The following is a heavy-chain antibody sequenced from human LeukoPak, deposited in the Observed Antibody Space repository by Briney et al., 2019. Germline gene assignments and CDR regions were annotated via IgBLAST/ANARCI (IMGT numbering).Heavy chain of an antibody. D-gene: IGHD3-22*01. CDR1: GFTFSSYA. J-gene: IGHJ6*02. Sequence: GRSLRLSCAASGFTFSSYAMHWVRQAPGKGLEWVTVISYDGGNEYYADSVKGRFTISRDNSKNTLYLQMNSLRAEDTAVYYCARDMFPYYYDSSGYWGYYYYYYGMDVWGQGTTVTVSS. CDR2: ISYDGGNE. CDR3: ARDMFPYYYDSSGYWGYYYYYYGMDV. V-gene: IGHV3-30-3*01.